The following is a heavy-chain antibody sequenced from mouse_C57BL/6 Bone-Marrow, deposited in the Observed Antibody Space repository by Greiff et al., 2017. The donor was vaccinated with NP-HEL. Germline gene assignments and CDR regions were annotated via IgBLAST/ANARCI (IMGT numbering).Heavy chain of an antibody. Sequence: EVQLVESGGGLVKPGGSLKLSCAASGFTFSSYAMSWVRQTPEKRLEWVATISDGGSYTYYPDNVKGRFTISRDNAKNNLYLQMSHLKSEDTAMYYCARAPFYDSKTDYAMDYWGQGTSVTVSS. D-gene: IGHD2-5*01. CDR3: ARAPFYDSKTDYAMDY. V-gene: IGHV5-4*01. CDR1: GFTFSSYA. J-gene: IGHJ4*01. CDR2: ISDGGSYT.